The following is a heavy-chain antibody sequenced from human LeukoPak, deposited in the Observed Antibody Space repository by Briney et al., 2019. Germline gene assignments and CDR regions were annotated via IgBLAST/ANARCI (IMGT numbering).Heavy chain of an antibody. J-gene: IGHJ6*03. Sequence: PSETLSLTCAVCGGSFSGYYWSWIRQPPGKGLEWIGEINHSGSTNYNPSLKSRVTISADTSKNQFSLKLSSVTAADTAVYYCARGRYYYGSGSYYQYYYYYMDVWGKGTTVTVSS. CDR1: GGSFSGYY. D-gene: IGHD3-10*01. CDR3: ARGRYYYGSGSYYQYYYYYMDV. V-gene: IGHV4-34*01. CDR2: INHSGST.